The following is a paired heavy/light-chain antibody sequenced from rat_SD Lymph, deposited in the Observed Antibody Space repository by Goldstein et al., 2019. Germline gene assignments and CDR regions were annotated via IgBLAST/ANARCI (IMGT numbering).Heavy chain of an antibody. CDR2: ISSSSSYI. V-gene: IGHV5-34*01. J-gene: IGHJ3*01. Sequence: EVQLVESGGGLVQPGRSLKLSCLASGFTFSNYGMNWIRQAPGKGLEWVASISSSSSYIYYADTVKGRFTISRDNAKNTLYLQMTSLRSEDTALYYCARRGAYGWFAYWGQGTLVTVSS. D-gene: IGHD1-11*01. CDR3: ARRGAYGWFAY. CDR1: GFTFSNYG.
Light chain of an antibody. CDR2: YAT. J-gene: IGKJ2-3*01. Sequence: DIQMTQSPSSMSASLGDRVTITCQASQDIGNNLIWFQQKPGKSPRPMIYYATNLANGVPSRFSGSRSGSDYSLTISSLESEDMADYHCLQYKQYPYTFGAGTKLELK. V-gene: IGKV14S1*01. CDR1: QDIGNN. CDR3: LQYKQYPYT.